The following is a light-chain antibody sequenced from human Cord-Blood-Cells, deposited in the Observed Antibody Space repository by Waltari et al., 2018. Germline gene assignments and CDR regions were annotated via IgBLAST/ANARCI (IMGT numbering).Light chain of an antibody. V-gene: IGLV1-47*01. Sequence: QSVLTQPPSASGTPGQRVTISCSGSSSHIGSNYVSWYQQLPGTAPKLLIYRNNQRPSGVPDRFSGSKSGTSASLAISGLRSEDEADYYCAAWDDSLSGRVVFGGGTKLTVL. CDR2: RNN. J-gene: IGLJ2*01. CDR3: AAWDDSLSGRVV. CDR1: SSHIGSNY.